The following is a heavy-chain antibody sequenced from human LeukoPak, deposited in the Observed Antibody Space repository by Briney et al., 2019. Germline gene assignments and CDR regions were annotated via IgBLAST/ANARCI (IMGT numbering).Heavy chain of an antibody. CDR3: AKDMGRPNYYGSGSPPGYFDY. Sequence: GGSLRLSCAASGFTFDDYAMHWVRQAPGKGLGWVSGIGWNSGSIGYADSVKGRFTISRDNAKNSLYLQMNSLRAEDTALYYCAKDMGRPNYYGSGSPPGYFDYWGQGTLVTVSS. CDR1: GFTFDDYA. V-gene: IGHV3-9*01. D-gene: IGHD3-10*01. CDR2: IGWNSGSI. J-gene: IGHJ4*02.